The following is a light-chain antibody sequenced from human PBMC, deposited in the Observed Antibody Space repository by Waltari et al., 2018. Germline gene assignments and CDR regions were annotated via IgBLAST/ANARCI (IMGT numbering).Light chain of an antibody. CDR2: ENK. V-gene: IGLV1-51*01. CDR3: GAWDTSLSTVM. CDR1: SSNIENNY. Sequence: QSVLTQPPSVSAAPGQRVTISCSGSSSNIENNYVSWYQQLPGTAPQLLIYENKKRPAVIPDRFSCAKSGTSATLDITGLQTGDEADYYCGAWDTSLSTVMFGGGTKLTVL. J-gene: IGLJ3*02.